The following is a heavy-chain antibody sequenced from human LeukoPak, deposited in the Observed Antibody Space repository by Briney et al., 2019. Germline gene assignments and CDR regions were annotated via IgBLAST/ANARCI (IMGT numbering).Heavy chain of an antibody. V-gene: IGHV4-59*01. D-gene: IGHD4-23*01. Sequence: SVTLSLTCTVSGGSISSYYWSWIRQPPGKGLEWIGYIYYSGSTNYNPSLKSRVTISVDTSKNQFSLKLSSVTAADTAVYYCARGGNSEYDWFDPWGQGTLVTVSS. CDR1: GGSISSYY. J-gene: IGHJ5*02. CDR3: ARGGNSEYDWFDP. CDR2: IYYSGST.